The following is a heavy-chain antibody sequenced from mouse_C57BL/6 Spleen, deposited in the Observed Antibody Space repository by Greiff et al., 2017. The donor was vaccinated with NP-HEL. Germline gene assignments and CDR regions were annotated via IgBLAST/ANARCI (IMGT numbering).Heavy chain of an antibody. CDR1: GYAFTNYL. V-gene: IGHV1-54*01. CDR2: INPGSGGT. CDR3: ARGTTEYYFDY. J-gene: IGHJ2*01. D-gene: IGHD1-1*01. Sequence: VQLQESGAELVRPGTSVKVSCKASGYAFTNYLIEWVKQRPGQGLEWIGVINPGSGGTNYNEKFKGKATLTADKSSSTAYMQLSSLTSEDSAVYFCARGTTEYYFDYWGQSTTLTVSS.